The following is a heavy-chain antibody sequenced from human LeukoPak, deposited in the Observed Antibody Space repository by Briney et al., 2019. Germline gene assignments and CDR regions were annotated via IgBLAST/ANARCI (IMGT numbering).Heavy chain of an antibody. CDR2: ISGSGGGT. CDR1: GFTFSSYA. J-gene: IGHJ4*02. Sequence: GGSLRLSCAASGFTFSSYAMSWVRQAPGKGLEWVSGISGSGGGTYYADSVKGRFTISRDNSKNTLYLQMNSLRAEDTAVYYCAKPAYCSGGSCYSIGYFDYWGQGTLVTVSS. D-gene: IGHD2-15*01. CDR3: AKPAYCSGGSCYSIGYFDY. V-gene: IGHV3-23*01.